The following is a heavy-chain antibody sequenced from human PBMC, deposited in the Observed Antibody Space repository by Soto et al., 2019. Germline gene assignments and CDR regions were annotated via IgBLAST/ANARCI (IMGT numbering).Heavy chain of an antibody. J-gene: IGHJ6*03. D-gene: IGHD1-1*01. CDR3: ARVVSRTPVFRAYYYMDL. V-gene: IGHV4-59*01. CDR1: GGSISSYY. Sequence: QEQLQESGPGLVKPSETLSLTCTVSGGSISSYYWSWIRQPPGKGLEWIGDVYYSGSTNYNPSLKRRVPISEDTSKNQFALRLSSVTAAETAVYYCARVVSRTPVFRAYYYMDLWGKGPKVTVS. CDR2: VYYSGST.